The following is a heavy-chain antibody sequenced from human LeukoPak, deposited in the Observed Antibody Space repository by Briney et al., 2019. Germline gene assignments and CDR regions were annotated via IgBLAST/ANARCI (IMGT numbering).Heavy chain of an antibody. D-gene: IGHD2-21*01. CDR1: GVTFSGYA. V-gene: IGHV3-23*01. CDR3: AKISEFWETCGGDCYADY. Sequence: GVSLRLSCAASGVTFSGYAMSWVRQAPGKGLEWVSAISGSGGSTYYADSVKGRFTISRDNSKNTLYLQMNSLRAEDTAVYYCAKISEFWETCGGDCYADYWGQGTLVTVSS. CDR2: ISGSGGST. J-gene: IGHJ4*02.